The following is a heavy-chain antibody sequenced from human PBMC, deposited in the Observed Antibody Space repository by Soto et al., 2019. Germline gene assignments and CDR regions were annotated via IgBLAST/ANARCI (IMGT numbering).Heavy chain of an antibody. CDR3: ARDQGRATADGPLGNGLDV. CDR2: IWFDASHE. CDR1: GFSFSDYG. V-gene: IGHV3-33*01. Sequence: QVHLVEPGGGVVKPGTSLRLSCEASGFSFSDYGMHWVRQAQGKGLEWLTIIWFDASHEYYADSVKGRFTISRDNSNNTLYLQLNSLTADDTAVYFCARDQGRATADGPLGNGLDVWGQGTAVTVSS. D-gene: IGHD6-13*01. J-gene: IGHJ6*02.